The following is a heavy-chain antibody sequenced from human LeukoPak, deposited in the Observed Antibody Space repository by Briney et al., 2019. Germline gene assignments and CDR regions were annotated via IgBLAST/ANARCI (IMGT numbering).Heavy chain of an antibody. Sequence: EASVKVSCKASGYTFTGYYMHWVRQAPGQGLEWMGWINPNSGGTNYAQKFQGRVTMTRDTSISTAYMDLNRLRSDDTAVYYCARTQWLVYYYYGMDVWGQGTTVTVSS. D-gene: IGHD6-19*01. J-gene: IGHJ6*02. CDR3: ARTQWLVYYYYGMDV. CDR1: GYTFTGYY. V-gene: IGHV1-2*02. CDR2: INPNSGGT.